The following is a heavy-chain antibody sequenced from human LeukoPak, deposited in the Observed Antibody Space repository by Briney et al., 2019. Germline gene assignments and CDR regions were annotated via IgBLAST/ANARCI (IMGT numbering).Heavy chain of an antibody. CDR3: VVYKYILSWSAFDF. V-gene: IGHV4-4*07. J-gene: IGHJ3*01. D-gene: IGHD6-13*01. CDR2: IYASGNT. CDR1: GGSISSYF. Sequence: SETLSLTCTVSGGSISSYFWSWIRQPAGKGLEWIGRIYASGNTNYNPSLKSRLTLSIDTSKNQFSLRLSSVTAADTAVYYCVVYKYILSWSAFDFWGRGTMVTVSS.